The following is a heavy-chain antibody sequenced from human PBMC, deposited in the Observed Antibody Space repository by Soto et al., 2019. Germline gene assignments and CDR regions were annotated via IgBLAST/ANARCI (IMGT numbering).Heavy chain of an antibody. CDR3: ARRGRARIAAAGREYYFDY. CDR1: GYSFTSYW. Sequence: GESLKISCKGSGYSFTSYWIGWVRQMPGKGLEWMGIIYPGDSDTRYSPSFQGQVTISADKSISTAYLQWSSLKASDTAMYYCARRGRARIAAAGREYYFDYWGQGTLVTVSS. CDR2: IYPGDSDT. V-gene: IGHV5-51*01. J-gene: IGHJ4*02. D-gene: IGHD6-13*01.